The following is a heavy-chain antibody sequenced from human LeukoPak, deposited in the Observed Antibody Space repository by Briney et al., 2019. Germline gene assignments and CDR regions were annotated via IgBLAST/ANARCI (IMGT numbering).Heavy chain of an antibody. Sequence: SVKVSCKASGGTFSSYAISWVRQAPGQGLEWMGGIIPIFGTANYAQKFQGRVTITADKSTSTAYMELSSLRSEDTAVYYCARALNPNWNNALDAFDIWGQGTMVTVSS. J-gene: IGHJ3*02. CDR3: ARALNPNWNNALDAFDI. V-gene: IGHV1-69*06. D-gene: IGHD1/OR15-1a*01. CDR1: GGTFSSYA. CDR2: IIPIFGTA.